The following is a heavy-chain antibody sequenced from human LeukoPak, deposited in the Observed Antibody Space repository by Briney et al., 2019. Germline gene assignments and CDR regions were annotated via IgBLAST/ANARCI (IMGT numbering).Heavy chain of an antibody. CDR1: GDSVSSSNYY. J-gene: IGHJ4*02. D-gene: IGHD3-22*01. Sequence: KSSETLSLTCTVFGDSVSSSNYYWAWFRQPPGKGLDWIGSLYYDGRTYYSPSLESRVTVSVDTSKNQFALKLTSVTAADTAVYFCARRYPGSGYSYDYWGQGALVTVSS. CDR3: ARRYPGSGYSYDY. V-gene: IGHV4-39*01. CDR2: LYYDGRT.